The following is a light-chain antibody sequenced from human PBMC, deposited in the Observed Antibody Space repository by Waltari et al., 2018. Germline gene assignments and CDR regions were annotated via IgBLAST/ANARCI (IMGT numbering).Light chain of an antibody. CDR1: SGHSTNI. J-gene: IGLJ3*02. V-gene: IGLV4-69*01. Sequence: QLVVTQSPSASAPLGASVKLTCTLSSGHSTNIVAWLQQRPEKGPRYLMNVNSDGSHIKGDEIPDRFSGSSSGAERYLTISSLQSDDEADYFCQTGGHGTWVFGGGTTLTVL. CDR3: QTGGHGTWV. CDR2: VNSDGSH.